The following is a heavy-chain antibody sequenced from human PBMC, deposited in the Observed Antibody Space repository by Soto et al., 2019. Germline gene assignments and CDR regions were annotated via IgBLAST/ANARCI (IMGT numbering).Heavy chain of an antibody. CDR2: IYHSGSI. CDR3: VRHQGRTTYDY. Sequence: LSLTCAVSGGSISSGGYSWSWIRQPPGKGLEWIGYIYHSGSIYYNPSLKSRVTISVDRSKNQFSLKLSSVTAADTAVYYCVRHQGRTTYDYWGQGTLVTVSS. V-gene: IGHV4-30-2*01. J-gene: IGHJ4*02. D-gene: IGHD1-1*01. CDR1: GGSISSGGYS.